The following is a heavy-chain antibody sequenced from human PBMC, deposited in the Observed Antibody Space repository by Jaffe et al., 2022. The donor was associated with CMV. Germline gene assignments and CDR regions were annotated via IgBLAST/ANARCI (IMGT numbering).Heavy chain of an antibody. V-gene: IGHV4-59*01. CDR1: GGSISSYY. D-gene: IGHD5-12*01. CDR2: IYYSGST. Sequence: QVQLQESGPGLVKPSETLSLTCTVSGGSISSYYWSWIRQPPGKGLEWIGYIYYSGSTNYNPSLKSRVTISVDTSKNQFSLKLSSVTAADTAVYYCARGEDGYNSLQYYYYYMDVWGKGTTVTVSS. CDR3: ARGEDGYNSLQYYYYYMDV. J-gene: IGHJ6*03.